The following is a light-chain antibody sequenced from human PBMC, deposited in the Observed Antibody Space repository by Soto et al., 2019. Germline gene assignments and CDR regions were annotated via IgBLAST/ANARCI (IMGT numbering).Light chain of an antibody. Sequence: EIVLTQSPGTLSLSPGERATLSCRASQSVSSDYLAWYQQKPGQAPRLLIYGVSSRATGIPDRFSGSGSGKDFTLTISGLQSEDFAVYYCQQYNNWPQTLGQGTKVDIK. J-gene: IGKJ1*01. CDR3: QQYNNWPQT. V-gene: IGKV3-20*01. CDR1: QSVSSDY. CDR2: GVS.